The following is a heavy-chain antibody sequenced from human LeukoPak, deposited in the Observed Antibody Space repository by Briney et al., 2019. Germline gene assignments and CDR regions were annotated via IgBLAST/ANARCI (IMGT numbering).Heavy chain of an antibody. J-gene: IGHJ4*02. CDR1: GFTFSSYW. V-gene: IGHV3-7*03. CDR2: IKQDGSEK. D-gene: IGHD3-22*01. CDR3: ARGLPDYYDSSGYDY. Sequence: PGGSLRLSCAASGFTFSSYWMSWVRQAPGKGLEWVANIKQDGSEKYYVDSVKGRFTISRDNAKNSLYLQMNSLRAEDTAVYYCARGLPDYYDSSGYDYWGQGTLVTVSS.